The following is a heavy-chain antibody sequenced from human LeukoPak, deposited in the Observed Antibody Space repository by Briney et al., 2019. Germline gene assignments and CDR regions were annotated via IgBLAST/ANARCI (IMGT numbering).Heavy chain of an antibody. CDR2: IYYSGST. Sequence: PSETLSLTCTVSGGSISSSSYYWGWIRQPPGKGLEWNGSIYYSGSTYYNPSLKSRVTISVDTSKNQFSLKLSSVTAADTAVYYCARRGGDYDSSGLGAFDIWGQGTMVTVSS. D-gene: IGHD3-22*01. CDR1: GGSISSSSYY. V-gene: IGHV4-39*01. CDR3: ARRGGDYDSSGLGAFDI. J-gene: IGHJ3*02.